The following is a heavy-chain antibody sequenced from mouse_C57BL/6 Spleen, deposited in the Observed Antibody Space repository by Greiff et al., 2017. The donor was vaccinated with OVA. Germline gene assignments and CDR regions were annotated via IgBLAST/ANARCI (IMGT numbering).Heavy chain of an antibody. V-gene: IGHV1-69*01. CDR2: IDPSDSYT. D-gene: IGHD2-4*01. CDR1: GYTFTSYW. CDR3: AGGLRRGGHLDY. J-gene: IGHJ2*01. Sequence: QVQLQQPGAELVMPGASVKLSCKASGYTFTSYWMHWVKQRPGQGLEWIGEIDPSDSYTNYNQKFKGKSTLTVDKSSSTAYMQLSSLTSEDSAVYYCAGGLRRGGHLDYWGQGTTLTVSS.